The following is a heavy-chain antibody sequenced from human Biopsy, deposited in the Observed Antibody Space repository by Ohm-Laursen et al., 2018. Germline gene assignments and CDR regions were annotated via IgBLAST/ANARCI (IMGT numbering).Heavy chain of an antibody. D-gene: IGHD3-10*01. CDR2: ISFDGSDQ. V-gene: IGHV3-30*18. CDR1: RFTFSTYG. Sequence: SSLRLSCAASRFTFSTYGMHWVRQAPGKGLEWVAVISFDGSDQKYADSVKGRFTISRDNSKNTLYLQMNSLRAEDTAVFYCVKDRGAAGTDYYYGMDVWGQGTTATVSS. CDR3: VKDRGAAGTDYYYGMDV. J-gene: IGHJ6*02.